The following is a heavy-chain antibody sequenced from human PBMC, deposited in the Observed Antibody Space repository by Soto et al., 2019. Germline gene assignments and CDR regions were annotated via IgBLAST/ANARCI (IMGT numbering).Heavy chain of an antibody. V-gene: IGHV3-23*01. CDR1: GCTFSSYG. Sequence: GSLRLSCTGSGCTFSSYGMSCVRQVPGKGLEWVSVISNGGDATHFADSVKGRVTISRDNAKNSLYLQMNSLRAEDTAVYYCERDQRLDAYYDFWSGYPPHGMDAWGQGTTAPVSS. CDR2: ISNGGDAT. CDR3: ERDQRLDAYYDFWSGYPPHGMDA. J-gene: IGHJ6*02. D-gene: IGHD3-3*01.